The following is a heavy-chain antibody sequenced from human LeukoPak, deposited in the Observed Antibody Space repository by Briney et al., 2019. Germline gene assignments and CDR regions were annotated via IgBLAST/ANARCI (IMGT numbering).Heavy chain of an antibody. V-gene: IGHV3-23*01. J-gene: IGHJ6*02. CDR2: LSGSGGST. D-gene: IGHD6-13*01. Sequence: GGSLRLSCAASGFTFSNYAMSWVRQAPGKGLEWVSALSGSGGSTYYADSVKGRFTISRDNSKNTLYLQMNSLRAEDTAVYYCARDQQLVGYYYGMDVWGQGTTVTVSS. CDR1: GFTFSNYA. CDR3: ARDQQLVGYYYGMDV.